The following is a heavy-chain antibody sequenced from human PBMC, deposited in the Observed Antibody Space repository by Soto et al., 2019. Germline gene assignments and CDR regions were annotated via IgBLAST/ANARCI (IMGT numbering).Heavy chain of an antibody. CDR3: AREDSGAFFVF. CDR1: GGSIISGGYS. J-gene: IGHJ4*02. V-gene: IGHV4-30-2*01. D-gene: IGHD2-15*01. CDR2: IYSGTT. Sequence: SETLSLTCAVSGGSIISGGYSWSWIRQPPGKGLEWIGYIYSGTTHYNPSLESRVTIAMDRSKNQVSLSLKSVTAADTAVYYCAREDSGAFFVFWGQGALVTVSS.